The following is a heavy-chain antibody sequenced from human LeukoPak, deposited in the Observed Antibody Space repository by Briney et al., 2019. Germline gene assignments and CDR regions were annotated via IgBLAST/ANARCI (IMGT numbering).Heavy chain of an antibody. CDR3: ARSSSSWLIDY. D-gene: IGHD6-13*01. CDR1: GYTFTDYY. CDR2: VDPEDGET. J-gene: IGHJ4*02. Sequence: GASVKVSCKASGYTFTDYYMHWVQQAPGKGLEWMGRVDPEDGETIYAQKFQGRVTITRDTSASTAYMELSSLRSEDTAVYYCARSSSSWLIDYWGQGTLVTVSS. V-gene: IGHV1-69-2*01.